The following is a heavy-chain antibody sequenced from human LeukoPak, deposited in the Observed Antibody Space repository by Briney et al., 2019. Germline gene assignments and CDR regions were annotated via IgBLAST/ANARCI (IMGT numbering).Heavy chain of an antibody. J-gene: IGHJ6*02. V-gene: IGHV1-2*02. CDR3: ARGSGELWDYYYYYGMDV. D-gene: IGHD3-10*01. CDR1: GYTFTGYY. Sequence: ASVKVSCKASGYTFTGYYMHWVRQAPGQGLEWMGWINPNSGGTNYAQKFQGRVTMTRDTSISTAYMEPSRLRSDDTAVYYCARGSGELWDYYYYYGMDVWGQGTTVTVSS. CDR2: INPNSGGT.